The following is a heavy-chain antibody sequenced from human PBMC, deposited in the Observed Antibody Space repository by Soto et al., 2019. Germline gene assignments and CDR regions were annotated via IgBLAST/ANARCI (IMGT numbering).Heavy chain of an antibody. J-gene: IGHJ4*02. CDR1: GFTFDDYA. V-gene: IGHV3-9*01. CDR3: AKDVKGTTGTSSSFWV. CDR2: ISWNSGSI. Sequence: EVQLVESGGGLVQPGRSLRLSCAASGFTFDDYAMHWVRQAPGKGLEWVSGISWNSGSIGYADSVKGRFTISRDNAKNSLYLQMNSLRAEDTALYYCAKDVKGTTGTSSSFWVWGQGTLVTVSS. D-gene: IGHD1-1*01.